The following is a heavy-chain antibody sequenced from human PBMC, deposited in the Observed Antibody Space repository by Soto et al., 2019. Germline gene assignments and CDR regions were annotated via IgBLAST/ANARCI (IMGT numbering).Heavy chain of an antibody. J-gene: IGHJ6*03. Sequence: PSETLSLTCAVYGGSFSGYYWSWIRQPPGKGLEWIGEINHSGSTNYNPSLKSRVTISVDTSKNQFSLKLSSVTAADTAVYYCARYNLIAAAGMSDYYYYYYMDVWGKGTTVTVSS. V-gene: IGHV4-34*01. CDR3: ARYNLIAAAGMSDYYYYYYMDV. CDR2: INHSGST. D-gene: IGHD6-13*01. CDR1: GGSFSGYY.